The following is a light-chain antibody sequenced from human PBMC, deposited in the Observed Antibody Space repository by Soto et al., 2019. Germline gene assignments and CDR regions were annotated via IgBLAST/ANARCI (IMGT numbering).Light chain of an antibody. CDR3: QQYGNSPLT. V-gene: IGKV3-11*01. CDR2: DAS. CDR1: QSVNNY. J-gene: IGKJ4*01. Sequence: EMVSTQSPATLSLSPGERATLSCRASQSVNNYLHWYQQKPGQAPRLLIFDASNRATGIPDRFSGSGSGTDFTLTISGLEPEDFAVYYCQQYGNSPLTFGGGTKVDIK.